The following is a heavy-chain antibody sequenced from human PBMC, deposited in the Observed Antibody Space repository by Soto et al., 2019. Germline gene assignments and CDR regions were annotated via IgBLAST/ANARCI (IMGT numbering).Heavy chain of an antibody. CDR1: GYSFTSYD. Sequence: ASVKVSCKASGYSFTSYDINWVRQASGQGLEWMGWMNPHSGNTGYAQKFQGRVTMTRNTSINTAYMELSSLISGDTAVYYCARLPLWFGEPYFDQWGQGSLVTVS. CDR2: MNPHSGNT. V-gene: IGHV1-8*01. D-gene: IGHD3-10*01. J-gene: IGHJ4*02. CDR3: ARLPLWFGEPYFDQ.